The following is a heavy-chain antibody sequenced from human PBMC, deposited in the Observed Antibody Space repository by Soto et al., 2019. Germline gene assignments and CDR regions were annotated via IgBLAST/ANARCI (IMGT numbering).Heavy chain of an antibody. CDR2: IYPGDSDT. V-gene: IGHV5-51*01. D-gene: IGHD2-2*01. J-gene: IGHJ2*01. CDR3: ARHGPNYCSSTSCYSWYFDL. CDR1: GYSFTSYW. Sequence: GESLKISCKGSGYSFTSYWIGWVRQMPGKGLEWMGIIYPGDSDTRYSPSFQGQVTISADKSISTAYLQWSSLKASDTAMYYCARHGPNYCSSTSCYSWYFDLWGRGTLVTVSS.